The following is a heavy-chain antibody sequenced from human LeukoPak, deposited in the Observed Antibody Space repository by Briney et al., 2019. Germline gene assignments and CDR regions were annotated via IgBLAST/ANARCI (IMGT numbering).Heavy chain of an antibody. Sequence: SETLSLTCAVYGGSFGGYYWSWIRQPPGKGLEWIGEINHSGSTNYNPSLKSRVTISVDTSKNQFSLKLSSVTAADTAVYYCARGVFDYYDSSGYFNYWGQGTLVTVSS. D-gene: IGHD3-22*01. V-gene: IGHV4-34*01. CDR1: GGSFGGYY. CDR3: ARGVFDYYDSSGYFNY. CDR2: INHSGST. J-gene: IGHJ4*02.